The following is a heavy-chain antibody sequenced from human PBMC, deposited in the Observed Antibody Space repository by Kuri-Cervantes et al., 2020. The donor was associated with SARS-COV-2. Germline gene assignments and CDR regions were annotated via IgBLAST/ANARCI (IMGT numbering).Heavy chain of an antibody. D-gene: IGHD3-16*02. CDR3: ATLLSLDAFDI. J-gene: IGHJ3*02. Sequence: SETLSLTCTASDGSITNYYWSWIRQPAGKGLEWIGRLYTSGSTKYNHSLKSRVTMSVDTPKNLFSLKLSSVTAADTAVYYCATLLSLDAFDIWGQGTMVTVSS. V-gene: IGHV4-4*07. CDR2: LYTSGST. CDR1: DGSITNYY.